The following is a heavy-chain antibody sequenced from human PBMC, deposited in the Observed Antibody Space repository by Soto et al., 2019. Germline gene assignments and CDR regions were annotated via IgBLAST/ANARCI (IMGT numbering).Heavy chain of an antibody. V-gene: IGHV3-30-3*01. CDR1: GFTFSSYA. Sequence: GGSLRLSCAASGFTFSSYAMHWVRQAPGKGLEWVAVISYDGSNKYYADSVKGRFTISRDNSKNTLYLQMNSLRAEDTAVYYCARAWVRGVIITSWFDPWGQGTLVTVSS. CDR2: ISYDGSNK. D-gene: IGHD3-10*01. J-gene: IGHJ5*02. CDR3: ARAWVRGVIITSWFDP.